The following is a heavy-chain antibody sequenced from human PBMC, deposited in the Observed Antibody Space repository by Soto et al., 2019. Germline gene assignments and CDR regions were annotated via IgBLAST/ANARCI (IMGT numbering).Heavy chain of an antibody. CDR1: GYTFTSYY. D-gene: IGHD6-19*01. CDR2: INPSGGST. J-gene: IGHJ6*03. CDR3: ARCPLYSSGWYVNYYYYMDV. V-gene: IGHV1-46*01. Sequence: ASVKVSCKASGYTFTSYYMHWVRQAPGQGLEWMGIINPSGGSTSYAQKFQGRVTMTRDTSTSTVYMELSSLRSEDTAVYYCARCPLYSSGWYVNYYYYMDVWGKGTTVTVSS.